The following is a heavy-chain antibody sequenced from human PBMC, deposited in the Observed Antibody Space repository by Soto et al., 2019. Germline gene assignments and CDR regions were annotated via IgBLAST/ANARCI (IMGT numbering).Heavy chain of an antibody. V-gene: IGHV4-31*03. Sequence: QVQLQESGPGLVKPSQTLSLTCTVSGGSISSGGYYWSWIRQHPGKGLEWIGYIYYSGSTYYTPSLKSRVTISVDTYKNQFSLKLSALTAADAAVYYCAAGLTIDWYFDLWGRGTLVTVSS. J-gene: IGHJ2*01. CDR2: IYYSGST. CDR3: AAGLTIDWYFDL. D-gene: IGHD3-9*01. CDR1: GGSISSGGYY.